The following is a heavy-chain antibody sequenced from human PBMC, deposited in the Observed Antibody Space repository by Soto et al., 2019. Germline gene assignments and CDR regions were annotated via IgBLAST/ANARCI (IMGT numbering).Heavy chain of an antibody. CDR1: GFTFSIHG. J-gene: IGHJ4*02. D-gene: IGHD6-19*01. CDR3: ARDLYSSGWYGVDY. V-gene: IGHV3-33*01. CDR2: IWYDGSDK. Sequence: QVQLVESGGGVVQPGRSLRLSCAASGFTFSIHGMHWVRQAPGKGLEWVAVIWYDGSDKYYADSVKGRFTISRDNSKNTLYLQMNSLRAEDTAVYYCARDLYSSGWYGVDYWGQGTLVTVSS.